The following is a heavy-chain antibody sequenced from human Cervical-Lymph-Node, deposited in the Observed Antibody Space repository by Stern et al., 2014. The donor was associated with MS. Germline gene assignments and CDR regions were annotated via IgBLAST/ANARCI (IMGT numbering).Heavy chain of an antibody. Sequence: QVQLVQSGAEVKKPGSSVKVSCKASGGTSNSHAISWVRQAPGQGLEWMGGIIPSYGTTHYAEKFQGRVTITADESTSTAFMELRSLRSEDTAVYYCARDWYSYGSAYYYGLDVWGQGTAVTVSS. CDR2: IIPSYGTT. CDR3: ARDWYSYGSAYYYGLDV. J-gene: IGHJ6*02. CDR1: GGTSNSHA. D-gene: IGHD5-18*01. V-gene: IGHV1-69*01.